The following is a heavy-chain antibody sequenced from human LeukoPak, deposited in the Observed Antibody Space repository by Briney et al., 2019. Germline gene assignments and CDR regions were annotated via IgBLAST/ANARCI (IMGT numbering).Heavy chain of an antibody. CDR2: IYYSGST. D-gene: IGHD3-10*01. CDR3: ARVTWLGELFIWFDP. V-gene: IGHV4-30-4*08. CDR1: GGSISSGDYY. Sequence: SETLSLTCTVSGGSISSGDYYWGWIRQPPGKGLEWIGYIYYSGSTYYNPSLKSRVTISVDTSKNQFSLKLSSVTAADTAVYYCARVTWLGELFIWFDPWGQGTMVTVSS. J-gene: IGHJ5*02.